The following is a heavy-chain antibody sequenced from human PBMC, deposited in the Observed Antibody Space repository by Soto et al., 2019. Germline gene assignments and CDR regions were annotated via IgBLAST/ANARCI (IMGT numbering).Heavy chain of an antibody. J-gene: IGHJ4*02. CDR2: IYYNGYT. CDR1: GGSISSSSY. V-gene: IGHV4-59*01. Sequence: SETLSLTCTVSGGSISSSSYWSWIRQPPGKGLEWIGYIYYNGYTNYNPSLKSRDTISVDTSKNQFSLNVSSVTAADTAVYYCARVPDYWGQGTLVTVSS. CDR3: ARVPDY.